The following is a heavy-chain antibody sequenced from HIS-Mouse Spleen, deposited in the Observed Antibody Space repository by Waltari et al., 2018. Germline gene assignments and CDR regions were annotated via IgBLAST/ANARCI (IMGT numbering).Heavy chain of an antibody. CDR2: DSAYNGNT. D-gene: IGHD3-3*01. CDR1: GYTFTSYG. V-gene: IGHV1-18*01. J-gene: IGHJ4*02. CDR3: ARTGNRYYDFWSGYHTRFDY. Sequence: QVQLVQSGAEVKKPGASVKVSCKASGYTFTSYGISWVRQAPGQGLEWMGWDSAYNGNTNYAQKLQGRVTMTTDTSTSTAYMELRSLRSDDTAVYYCARTGNRYYDFWSGYHTRFDYWGQGTLVTVSS.